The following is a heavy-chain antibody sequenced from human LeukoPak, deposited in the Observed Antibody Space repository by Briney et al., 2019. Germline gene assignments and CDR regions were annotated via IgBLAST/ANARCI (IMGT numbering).Heavy chain of an antibody. CDR1: GFSFQDYT. CDR3: ARAGYSSTWYSRYFDL. CDR2: ISWDGART. J-gene: IGHJ2*01. Sequence: PGGSLRLSCAASGFSFQDYTMHWVRQAPGKGLEWVSLISWDGARTNYADSLKGRFTISRENAKNSLYLQVNSLRAGDTAVYYCARAGYSSTWYSRYFDLWGRGTLVTVSS. V-gene: IGHV3-43*01. D-gene: IGHD6-13*01.